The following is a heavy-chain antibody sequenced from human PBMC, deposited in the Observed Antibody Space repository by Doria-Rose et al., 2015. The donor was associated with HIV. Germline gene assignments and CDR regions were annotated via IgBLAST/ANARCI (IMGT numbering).Heavy chain of an antibody. Sequence: QVTLKESGPVLVKPTETLTLTCTVSGVSLSSPGMGVSWIRQPPGKALEWLANIFSDDERSYTTSLKSRLTIYRGTSKSPLVLTMTDMNPVDTATYYCARRKSSRWYHKYYFDFWGQGTLVIVSA. CDR2: IFSDDER. CDR3: ARRKSSRWYHKYYFDF. D-gene: IGHD6-13*01. V-gene: IGHV2-26*01. J-gene: IGHJ4*02. CDR1: GVSLSSPGMG.